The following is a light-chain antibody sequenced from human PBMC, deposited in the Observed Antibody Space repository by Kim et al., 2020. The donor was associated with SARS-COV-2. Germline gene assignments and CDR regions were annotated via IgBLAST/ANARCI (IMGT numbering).Light chain of an antibody. Sequence: ATISCKSSQIILSNSNDRNYLAWYQQKPGQPPKLLTYWASTRESGVPDRFSGSASGTDFTLTISSLEAEDVAVYYCQQYYNTPYTFGQGTKLEI. V-gene: IGKV4-1*01. CDR3: QQYYNTPYT. J-gene: IGKJ2*01. CDR1: QIILSNSNDRNY. CDR2: WAS.